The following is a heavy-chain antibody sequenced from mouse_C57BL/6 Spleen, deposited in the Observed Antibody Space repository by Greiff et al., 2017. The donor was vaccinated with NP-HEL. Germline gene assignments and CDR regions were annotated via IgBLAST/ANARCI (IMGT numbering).Heavy chain of an antibody. J-gene: IGHJ3*01. CDR2: ISSGSSTI. Sequence: EGKRMESGGGLVKPGGSLKLSCAASGFTFSDYGMHWVRQAPEKGLEWVAYISSGSSTIYYADTVKGRFTISRDNAKNTLFRQMTSLRSEDTAMYYCARGRLFAYWGQGTLVTVSA. CDR3: ARGRLFAY. CDR1: GFTFSDYG. V-gene: IGHV5-17*01.